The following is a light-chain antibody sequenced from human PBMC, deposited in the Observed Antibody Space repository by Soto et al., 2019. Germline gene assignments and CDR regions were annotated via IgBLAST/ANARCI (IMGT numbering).Light chain of an antibody. CDR1: QNINNY. Sequence: DIQMTQSPYSLSASVGDRVTITCQASQNINNYLNWYQQKPGRAPKLLIYDASNLEAGVPSRFRGSGSWTDFTFTISRLQPEDIATYYFHQYENLPTFGQGTRLEIK. CDR2: DAS. CDR3: HQYENLPT. V-gene: IGKV1-33*01. J-gene: IGKJ5*01.